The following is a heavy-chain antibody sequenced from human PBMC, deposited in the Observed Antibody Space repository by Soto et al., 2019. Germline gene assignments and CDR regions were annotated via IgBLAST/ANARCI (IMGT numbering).Heavy chain of an antibody. D-gene: IGHD1-1*01. CDR1: GFTCIDFS. V-gene: IGHV3-48*01. CDR2: ISSSSSTI. CDR3: ARHKTWTTAFDI. J-gene: IGHJ3*02. Sequence: FMRLPCAAAGFTCIDFSIHWVSQAQGKGLEWVSYISSSSSTIYYADSVKGRFTISRDNAKNSLYLQMNSLRAEDTAVYYCARHKTWTTAFDIWGKGTMVTVSS.